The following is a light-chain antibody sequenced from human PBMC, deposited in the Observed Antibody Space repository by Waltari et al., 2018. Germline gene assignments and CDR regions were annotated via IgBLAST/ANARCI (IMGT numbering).Light chain of an antibody. Sequence: QLVLTQSPSASASLGASVKLTCPRRGGHRGNASEWHQQQPDKGPRYLMKLKSDGSHHKGDGIPDRFSGSSSGAGRYLSISSVQSEDEADYYCQTWGTDSRVFGGGTKLTVL. CDR2: LKSDGSH. CDR1: GGHRGNA. V-gene: IGLV4-69*01. CDR3: QTWGTDSRV. J-gene: IGLJ3*02.